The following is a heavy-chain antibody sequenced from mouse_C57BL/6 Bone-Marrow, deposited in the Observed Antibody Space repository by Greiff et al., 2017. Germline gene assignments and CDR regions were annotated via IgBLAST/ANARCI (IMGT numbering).Heavy chain of an antibody. CDR2: IDPETGGT. CDR1: GYTFTDYE. J-gene: IGHJ2*01. Sequence: QVQLQQSGAELVRPGASVTLSCKASGYTFTDYEMHWVKQTPVHGLEWIGAIDPETGGTAYNQKFKGKAILTADKSSSPAYMELRSLTSEDSAVSYCTRGGVTVVFDYWGQGTTLTVSS. V-gene: IGHV1-15*01. D-gene: IGHD1-1*01. CDR3: TRGGVTVVFDY.